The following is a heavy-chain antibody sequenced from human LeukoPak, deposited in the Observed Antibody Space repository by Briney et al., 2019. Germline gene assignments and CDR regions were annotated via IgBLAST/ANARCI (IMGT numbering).Heavy chain of an antibody. CDR3: ASKTRTRYCTNGVCYGDY. Sequence: SETLSLTCAVYGGSFSGYYWSWIRQPPGKGLEWIGEINHSGSTNYNPSLKSRVTISVDTSKNQFSLKLSSVTAADTAVYYCASKTRTRYCTNGVCYGDYWGQGTLVTVPS. CDR2: INHSGST. J-gene: IGHJ4*02. V-gene: IGHV4-34*01. CDR1: GGSFSGYY. D-gene: IGHD2-8*01.